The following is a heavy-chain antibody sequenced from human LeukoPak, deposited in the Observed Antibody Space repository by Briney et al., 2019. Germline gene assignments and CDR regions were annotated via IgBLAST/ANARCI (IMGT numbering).Heavy chain of an antibody. J-gene: IGHJ4*02. CDR3: ASGSITMISPFDY. D-gene: IGHD3-22*01. Sequence: PGGSLRLSCAASGFTFSSYAMSWVRQAPGKGLGWVSSISGSGGSTYYADSVKGRFTISRDNSKNTLYLQMNRLRAEDTAVYYCASGSITMISPFDYWGQGTLVTVSS. V-gene: IGHV3-23*01. CDR2: ISGSGGST. CDR1: GFTFSSYA.